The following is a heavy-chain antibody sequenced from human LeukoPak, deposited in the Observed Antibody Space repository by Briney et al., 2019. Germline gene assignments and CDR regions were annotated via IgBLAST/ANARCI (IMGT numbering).Heavy chain of an antibody. CDR2: IIPIFGTA. CDR1: GGTFSSYA. Sequence: SVKVSCKASGGTFSSYAISWVRQAPGQGLEWMGGIIPIFGTANYAQKFQGRVTITADESTSTAYMELSSLRSEDTAVYYCASRVVPAAPYNWFDPWGQGTLVTVSS. V-gene: IGHV1-69*13. J-gene: IGHJ5*02. CDR3: ASRVVPAAPYNWFDP. D-gene: IGHD2-2*01.